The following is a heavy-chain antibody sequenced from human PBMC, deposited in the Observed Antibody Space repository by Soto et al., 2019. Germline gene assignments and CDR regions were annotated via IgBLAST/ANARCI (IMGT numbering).Heavy chain of an antibody. CDR3: ARDLPPYCTNGVCYTPHNWFDP. D-gene: IGHD2-8*01. J-gene: IGHJ5*02. CDR1: GYTFTGYY. V-gene: IGHV1-2*02. CDR2: INPNSGGT. Sequence: ASVKVSCKASGYTFTGYYMHWVRQAPGQGLEWMGWINPNSGGTNYAQKFQGRVTMTRDTPISTAYMELSRLRSDDTAVYYCARDLPPYCTNGVCYTPHNWFDPWGQGTLVTVSS.